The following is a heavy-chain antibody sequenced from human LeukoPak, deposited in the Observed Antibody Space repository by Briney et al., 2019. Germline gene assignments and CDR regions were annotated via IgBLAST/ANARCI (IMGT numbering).Heavy chain of an antibody. CDR2: ISSSSSYT. V-gene: IGHV3-11*06. CDR1: GFTFSDYY. D-gene: IGHD6-6*01. Sequence: GGSLRLSCAASGFTFSDYYMSWIRQAPGKGLEWVSYISSSSSYTNYADSVKGRFTISRDNAKNTLYLQVNNLRAEDTAVYYCARGPNSNWSGLDFWGQGTLLTVSS. J-gene: IGHJ4*02. CDR3: ARGPNSNWSGLDF.